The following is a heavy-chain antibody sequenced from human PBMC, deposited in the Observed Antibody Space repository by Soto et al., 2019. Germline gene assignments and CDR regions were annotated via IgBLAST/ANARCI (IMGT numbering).Heavy chain of an antibody. J-gene: IGHJ4*02. CDR2: ISAHNGNT. CDR1: GYAFTTYG. Sequence: QVHLVQSGAEVKKPGASVKVSCQGSGYAFTTYGITWVRQAPGQGLEWMGWISAHNGNTNYAQKLQGRVTVTRDTCKSTAYMELRSLRYDDTAVYYCARGRYGDYWGQGALVTVSS. D-gene: IGHD1-1*01. V-gene: IGHV1-18*01. CDR3: ARGRYGDY.